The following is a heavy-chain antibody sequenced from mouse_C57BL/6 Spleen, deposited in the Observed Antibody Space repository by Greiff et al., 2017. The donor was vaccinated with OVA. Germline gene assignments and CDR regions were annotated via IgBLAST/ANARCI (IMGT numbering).Heavy chain of an antibody. J-gene: IGHJ3*01. CDR2: INYDGSST. V-gene: IGHV5-16*01. Sequence: EVKLVESEGGLVQPGSSMKLSCTASGFTFSDYYMAWVRQVPEKGLEWVANINYDGSSTYYLDSLKSRFIISRDNAKNILYLQMSSLKSEATATYYCAREEGGSSPLFIAYWGQGTLFIVSA. CDR1: GFTFSDYY. CDR3: AREEGGSSPLFIAY. D-gene: IGHD1-1*01.